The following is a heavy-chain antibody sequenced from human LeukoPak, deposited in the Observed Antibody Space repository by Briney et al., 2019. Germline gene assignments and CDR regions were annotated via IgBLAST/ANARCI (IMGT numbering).Heavy chain of an antibody. CDR1: GFTFSSYW. CDR2: INSDGSST. J-gene: IGHJ5*02. V-gene: IGHV3-74*01. D-gene: IGHD5-12*01. Sequence: PGGSLRLSCAASGFTFSSYWMHWVRQAPGKGLVWVSRINSDGSSTSYADSVKGRFTISRDNAKNTLYLQMNSLRAEDTAVYYCASGGWLRLMISWGQGTLVTVSS. CDR3: ASGGWLRLMIS.